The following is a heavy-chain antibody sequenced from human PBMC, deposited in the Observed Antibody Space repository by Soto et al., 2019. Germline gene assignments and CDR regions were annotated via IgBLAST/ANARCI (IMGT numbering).Heavy chain of an antibody. J-gene: IGHJ6*02. CDR3: SGAAMVFGDYYYGMDV. CDR1: GYTLSVLS. Sequence: ASVKGSWKCVGYTLSVLSIRWGRQAPGKGLEWMGGFDPEDGETIYAQKFQGRVTMTEDTSTDTAYMELSSLRSEDTAVYYCSGAAMVFGDYYYGMDVWGQGTTVTVSS. D-gene: IGHD3-3*01. V-gene: IGHV1-24*01. CDR2: FDPEDGET.